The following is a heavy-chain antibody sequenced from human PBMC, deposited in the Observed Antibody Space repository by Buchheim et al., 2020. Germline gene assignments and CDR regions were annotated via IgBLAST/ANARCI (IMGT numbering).Heavy chain of an antibody. CDR1: GFTFTDHY. J-gene: IGHJ4*02. CDR2: ISSTGTTV. CDR3: ARESDPYCGGDCYYYDF. Sequence: QVQLVESGGGLVKPGGSLRLSCAASGFTFTDHYMAWIRQAPGKGLECVAYISSTGTTVYHAASVKGRFTIPRDRAANSLNLQMNALTAEDTAVYYCARESDPYCGGDCYYYDFWGQGTL. D-gene: IGHD2-21*02. V-gene: IGHV3-11*01.